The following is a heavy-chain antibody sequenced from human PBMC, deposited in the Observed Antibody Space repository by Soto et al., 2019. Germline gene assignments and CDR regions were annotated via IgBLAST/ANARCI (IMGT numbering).Heavy chain of an antibody. CDR1: GFTFSSYA. J-gene: IGHJ6*03. CDR2: ISGSGGST. V-gene: IGHV3-23*01. Sequence: GGSLRLSCAASGFTFSSYAMSWVRQAPGKGLEWVSAISGSGGSTYYADSVKGRFTISRDNSKNTLYLQMNSLRAEDTAVCYCAKDGGDANYYYYYMDVWGKGTTVTVSS. CDR3: AKDGGDANYYYYYMDV. D-gene: IGHD2-21*02.